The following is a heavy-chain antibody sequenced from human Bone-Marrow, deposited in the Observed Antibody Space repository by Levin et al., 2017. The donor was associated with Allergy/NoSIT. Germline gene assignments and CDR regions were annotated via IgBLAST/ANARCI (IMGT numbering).Heavy chain of an antibody. CDR1: GFTFSNYG. Sequence: SCAASGFTFSNYGMHWVRQAPGKGLEWVTVIWYDGSNKYYAGSVKGRFTISRDNSTNTLYLQMDSLRAEDTAVYYCARGGEVSAHRPVIAIYGAPFGWYVDLWGRGTLVTVSS. D-gene: IGHD4-17*01. J-gene: IGHJ2*01. V-gene: IGHV3-33*01. CDR3: ARGGEVSAHRPVIAIYGAPFGWYVDL. CDR2: IWYDGSNK.